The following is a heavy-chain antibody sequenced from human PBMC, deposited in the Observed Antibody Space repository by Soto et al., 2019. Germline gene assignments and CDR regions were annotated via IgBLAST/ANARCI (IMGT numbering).Heavy chain of an antibody. Sequence: ESGPTLVNPAQSLTLTCTFSGFSFSTSGMCVSWIRQPPGKALEWLARIDWDDDKYYSTSLKTRLTISKDTSKNQVVLTMTNMDPVDTATYYCARTHYDFWSGYKFPSWFDPWGQGTLVTVSS. CDR3: ARTHYDFWSGYKFPSWFDP. V-gene: IGHV2-70*11. J-gene: IGHJ5*02. CDR1: GFSFSTSGMC. D-gene: IGHD3-3*01. CDR2: IDWDDDK.